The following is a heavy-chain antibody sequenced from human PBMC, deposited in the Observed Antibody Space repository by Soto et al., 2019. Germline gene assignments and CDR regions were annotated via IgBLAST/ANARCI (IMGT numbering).Heavy chain of an antibody. CDR3: ARDRSYYDSSGSYSPPY. CDR2: ISGSAATT. Sequence: GGSLRLSCAASGFTSSSYSMNWVRQAPGKGLEWVSAISGSAATTHFADSVKGRFTISRDNSKNTLYLQMNSLRAEDTAVYYCARDRSYYDSSGSYSPPYWGQGTLVTVSS. CDR1: GFTSSSYS. J-gene: IGHJ4*02. V-gene: IGHV3-23*01. D-gene: IGHD3-22*01.